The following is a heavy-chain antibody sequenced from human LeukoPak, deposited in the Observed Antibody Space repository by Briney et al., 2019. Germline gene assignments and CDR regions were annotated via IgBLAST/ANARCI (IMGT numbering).Heavy chain of an antibody. CDR1: GGTFSSYA. J-gene: IGHJ4*02. V-gene: IGHV1-69*13. D-gene: IGHD1-26*01. CDR2: IIPIFGTA. CDR3: ARCRTWGSYRPPYFDY. Sequence: SVKVSCKASGGTFSSYAISWVRQAPGQGLEWMGGIIPIFGTANYAQKFRGRVTITADESTSTAYMELSSLRSEDTAVYYCARCRTWGSYRPPYFDYWGQGTLVTVSS.